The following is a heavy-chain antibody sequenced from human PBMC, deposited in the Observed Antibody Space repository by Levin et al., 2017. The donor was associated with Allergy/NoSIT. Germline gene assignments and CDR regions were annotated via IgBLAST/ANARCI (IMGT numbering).Heavy chain of an antibody. V-gene: IGHV5-51*01. CDR1: GYSFTRYW. D-gene: IGHD6-13*01. Sequence: GESLKISCKGSGYSFTRYWIGWVRQMPGKGLEWMGIIDPGDSDTRYSPSFQGQVTISADKSISTAFLQWGSLKASDTAMYYCARHAEAAAGTNGIDYWGQGTLVTVSS. J-gene: IGHJ4*02. CDR2: IDPGDSDT. CDR3: ARHAEAAAGTNGIDY.